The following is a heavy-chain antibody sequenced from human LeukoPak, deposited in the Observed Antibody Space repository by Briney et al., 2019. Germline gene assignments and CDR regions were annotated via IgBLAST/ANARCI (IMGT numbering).Heavy chain of an antibody. D-gene: IGHD3-3*01. V-gene: IGHV3-53*01. CDR3: ATGGRSGVALEQ. CDR1: GFIASSNY. J-gene: IGHJ4*02. Sequence: PGGSLRLSCVVSGFIASSNYMSWVRQAPGRGLEWISLIYSGGSTYYADSVMGRFTISRDSSKTTLFLQMNSLRAEDTAVCYCATGGRSGVALEQWGQGTLVTVSS. CDR2: IYSGGST.